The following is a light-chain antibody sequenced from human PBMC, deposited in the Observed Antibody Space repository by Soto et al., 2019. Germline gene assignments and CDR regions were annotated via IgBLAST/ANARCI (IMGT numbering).Light chain of an antibody. V-gene: IGKV3-20*01. Sequence: EIVLTQSPGTLSLSPGERATLSCRASQSVNSNYLGWYQKKPAQAPRLLIYAASSRATGAPDRFSGSGSGTDFTLTISRLEPEDFAVYYCQQYGTSPYTFGQGTKLEIK. J-gene: IGKJ2*01. CDR1: QSVNSNY. CDR3: QQYGTSPYT. CDR2: AAS.